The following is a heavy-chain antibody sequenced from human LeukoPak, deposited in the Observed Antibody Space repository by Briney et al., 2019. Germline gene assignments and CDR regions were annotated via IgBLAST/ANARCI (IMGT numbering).Heavy chain of an antibody. Sequence: SQTLSLTCTVSGGSISSGGYYWSWIRQHLGDGLEWIGYIYCSGSTYYNPSLKSRVTISIDTSKNQFSLKLSSVTAADTAVYYCARAGGFFSPFGYWGQGTLVTVSS. V-gene: IGHV4-31*03. CDR3: ARAGGFFSPFGY. J-gene: IGHJ4*02. D-gene: IGHD3-16*01. CDR2: IYCSGST. CDR1: GGSISSGGYY.